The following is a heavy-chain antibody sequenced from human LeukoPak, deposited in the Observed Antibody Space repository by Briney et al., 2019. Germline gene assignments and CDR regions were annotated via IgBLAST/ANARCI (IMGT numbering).Heavy chain of an antibody. CDR1: GGSISSYY. D-gene: IGHD2-2*01. J-gene: IGHJ4*02. CDR3: ASVLPAAREFDY. V-gene: IGHV4-4*07. Sequence: SETLSLTCTVSGGSISSYYWSWIRQPAGKGLEWIGRIYTSGSIDYNPSLKSRVTMSVDTSKNQFSLTLSSVTAADTAVCYCASVLPAAREFDYWGQGTLVTVSS. CDR2: IYTSGSI.